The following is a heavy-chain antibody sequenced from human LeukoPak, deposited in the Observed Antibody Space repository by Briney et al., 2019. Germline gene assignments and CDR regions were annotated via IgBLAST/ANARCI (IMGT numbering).Heavy chain of an antibody. Sequence: PGGSLRLSCAASGFTFDDYTIHWVRQAPGKGLEWVSLISWDGGSRYYADSVKGRFTISRDNSKNTLYLQMNSLRVEDTAVYYCKEVDYWGQGTLVTVSS. CDR1: GFTFDDYT. V-gene: IGHV3-43*01. CDR3: KEVDY. CDR2: ISWDGGSR. J-gene: IGHJ4*02.